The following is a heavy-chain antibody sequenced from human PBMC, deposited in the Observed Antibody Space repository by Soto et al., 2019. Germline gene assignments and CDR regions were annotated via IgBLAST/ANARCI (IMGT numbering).Heavy chain of an antibody. Sequence: GASVKVSCKASGGTFSSYAISWVRQAPGQGLEWMGGIIPIFGTANYAQKFQGRVTITADESTSTAYMELSSLRSEDTAVYYCARAIPANIVVVPLGRFDPWGQGTLVTVSS. CDR3: ARAIPANIVVVPLGRFDP. CDR1: GGTFSSYA. D-gene: IGHD2-2*01. V-gene: IGHV1-69*13. CDR2: IIPIFGTA. J-gene: IGHJ5*02.